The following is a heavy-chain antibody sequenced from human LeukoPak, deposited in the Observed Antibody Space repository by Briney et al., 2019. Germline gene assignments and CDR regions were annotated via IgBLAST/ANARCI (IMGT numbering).Heavy chain of an antibody. CDR1: GFIFSTYP. CDR3: AKENPVGGTNYFDY. CDR2: ITGSGDST. V-gene: IGHV3-23*01. D-gene: IGHD1-26*01. Sequence: RAGGSLRLSCAASGFIFSTYPMSWVRQAPGKGLEWVSAITGSGDSTFYADSVKGRCTISRDNSKNTLSLQMNTLRAEDTAVYYCAKENPVGGTNYFDYWGQGTLVTVSS. J-gene: IGHJ4*02.